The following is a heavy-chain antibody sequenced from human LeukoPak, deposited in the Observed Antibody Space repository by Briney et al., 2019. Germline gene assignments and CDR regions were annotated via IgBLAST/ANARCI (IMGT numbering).Heavy chain of an antibody. CDR1: GYSVSSGYY. D-gene: IGHD1-26*01. CDR2: IYHSGDT. Sequence: PSETLSLTCTVSGYSVSSGYYWGWIRQPPGKGLEWIGSIYHSGDTYYNPSLKSRVTISVDTSKNQFSLKLSSVTAADTAVYSCARDSGSYCFDPWGQRTLVTVSS. J-gene: IGHJ5*02. CDR3: ARDSGSYCFDP. V-gene: IGHV4-38-2*02.